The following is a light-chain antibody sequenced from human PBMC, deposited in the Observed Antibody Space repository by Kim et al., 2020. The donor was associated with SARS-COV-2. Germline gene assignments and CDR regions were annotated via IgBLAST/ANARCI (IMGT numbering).Light chain of an antibody. CDR1: SSNIESNN. V-gene: IGLV1-44*01. CDR3: ASWDDSLNGWV. CDR2: NNY. J-gene: IGLJ3*02. Sequence: QSVLTQPPSASGTPGQRVTISCSGTSSNIESNNVNWYQQLPGTAPKLLIYNNYQRPSGVPERFSGSKSGTSASLAISGLQSEDVTDYYCASWDDSLNGWVFGGGTQLTVL.